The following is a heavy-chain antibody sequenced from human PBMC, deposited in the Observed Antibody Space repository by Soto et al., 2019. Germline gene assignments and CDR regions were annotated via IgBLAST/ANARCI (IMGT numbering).Heavy chain of an antibody. D-gene: IGHD4-17*01. V-gene: IGHV3-30*18. CDR3: ANELLPNTVTTCGS. J-gene: IGHJ5*02. CDR1: GFTFDSHG. CDR2: ISSDGNNK. Sequence: QVQLVESGGGAVQPGRSLRLSCAASGFTFDSHGMHWVRQAPGKGLEWVAVISSDGNNKYYADSVKGRFTISRDNFNNILYLQMSSLRAEDTAVYYCANELLPNTVTTCGSWGQGTLVTVSS.